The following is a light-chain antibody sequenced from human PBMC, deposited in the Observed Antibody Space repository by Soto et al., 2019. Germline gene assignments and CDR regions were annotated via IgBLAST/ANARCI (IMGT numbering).Light chain of an antibody. V-gene: IGKV1-17*01. CDR2: AAF. CDR1: QGIGNG. J-gene: IGKJ5*01. Sequence: DIQMTQSPSSLAASVGDRVTITCRASQGIGNGLSWFQQKPGKAPKRLIYAAFPLQSGVPSSFSGIGSRTRFTITNSSLQPEYFATYFCLRHKVYPITFVRGTRLEIK. CDR3: LRHKVYPIT.